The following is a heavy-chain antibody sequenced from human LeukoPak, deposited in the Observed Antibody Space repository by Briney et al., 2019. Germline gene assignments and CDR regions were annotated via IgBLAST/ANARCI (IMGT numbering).Heavy chain of an antibody. Sequence: ASVKVSCKASGGTFSSYAISWVRQASGQGLEWMGWMNPNSGNTGYAQKFQGRVTMTRNTSISTAYMELSSLRSEDTAVYYCARGYSSGWYGYNWFDPWGQGTLVTVSS. J-gene: IGHJ5*02. V-gene: IGHV1-8*02. D-gene: IGHD6-19*01. CDR2: MNPNSGNT. CDR3: ARGYSSGWYGYNWFDP. CDR1: GGTFSSYA.